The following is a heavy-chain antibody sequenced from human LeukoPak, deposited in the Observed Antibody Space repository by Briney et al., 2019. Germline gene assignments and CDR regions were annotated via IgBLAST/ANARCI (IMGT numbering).Heavy chain of an antibody. D-gene: IGHD2-2*01. V-gene: IGHV4-30-4*01. CDR3: ASSRAGGSTSFSDYYYMDV. CDR2: IYYSGST. Sequence: SQTLSLTCTVSGGSISSGDYYWSWIRQPPGKGLEWIGYIYYSGSTYYNPSLKSRVTISVDTSKNQFSLKLSSVTAADTAVYYCASSRAGGSTSFSDYYYMDVWGKGTTVTVSS. J-gene: IGHJ6*03. CDR1: GGSISSGDYY.